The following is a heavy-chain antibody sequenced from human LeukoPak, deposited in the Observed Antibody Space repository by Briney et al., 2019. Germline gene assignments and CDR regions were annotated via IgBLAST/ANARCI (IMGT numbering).Heavy chain of an antibody. V-gene: IGHV3-23*01. CDR1: GFTFSSYA. J-gene: IGHJ4*02. CDR3: AKDPEDIVVVVAATVEY. D-gene: IGHD2-15*01. CDR2: ISGSGGST. Sequence: PGGSLRLSCAASGFTFSSYAMSWVRQAPGKGLEWVSAISGSGGSTYYADSVKGRFTISRDNSKNTLYLQMNSLRAEDTAVYYCAKDPEDIVVVVAATVEYWGQGTLVTVPS.